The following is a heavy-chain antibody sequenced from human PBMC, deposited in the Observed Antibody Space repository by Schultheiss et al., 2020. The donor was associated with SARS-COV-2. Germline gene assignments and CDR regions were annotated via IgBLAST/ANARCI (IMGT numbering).Heavy chain of an antibody. CDR2: IYYSGST. D-gene: IGHD3-22*01. J-gene: IGHJ3*02. Sequence: SETLSLTCTVSGGSVSSGSYYWSWIRQPPGKGLEWIGYIYYSGSTKYNPSLKSRVTISVDTSKNQFSLKLSSVTAADTAVYYCARVNTMIVGLDAFDIWGQGTMVTVSS. CDR1: GGSVSSGSYY. CDR3: ARVNTMIVGLDAFDI. V-gene: IGHV4-61*01.